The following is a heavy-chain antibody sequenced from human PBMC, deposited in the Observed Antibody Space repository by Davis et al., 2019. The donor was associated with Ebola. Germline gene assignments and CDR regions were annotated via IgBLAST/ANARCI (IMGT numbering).Heavy chain of an antibody. CDR2: IYSGGSA. Sequence: PGGSLRLSCAASGFLVSNNYINWVRQVPGKGMEWVAAIYSGGSAHYRDSVKGRFIISRDNSKNTVDLQMNSLRAEDTALYYCARDRQCADNRCSGVEWFDSWGQGTLSPSPQ. CDR1: GFLVSNNY. J-gene: IGHJ5*01. V-gene: IGHV3-66*01. CDR3: ARDRQCADNRCSGVEWFDS. D-gene: IGHD3-10*02.